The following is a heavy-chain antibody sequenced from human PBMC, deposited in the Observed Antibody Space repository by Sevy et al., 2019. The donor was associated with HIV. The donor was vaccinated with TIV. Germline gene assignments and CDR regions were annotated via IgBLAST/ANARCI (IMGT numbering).Heavy chain of an antibody. CDR3: ARGPQQLVPFFDY. Sequence: ASVKVSCKASGYTFTSYDINWVRQATGQGLEWMGWMNPNSGNTGYAQKFQGRVTITRNTSISTAYMELRSLRSEDTAVYYCARGPQQLVPFFDYWGQGTLVTVSS. D-gene: IGHD6-13*01. J-gene: IGHJ4*02. CDR2: MNPNSGNT. V-gene: IGHV1-8*03. CDR1: GYTFTSYD.